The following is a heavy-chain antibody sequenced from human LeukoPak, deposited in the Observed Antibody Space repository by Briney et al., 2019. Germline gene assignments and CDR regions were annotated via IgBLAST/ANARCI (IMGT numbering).Heavy chain of an antibody. CDR2: IHYSGST. CDR1: GGSISTIY. V-gene: IGHV4-59*01. J-gene: IGHJ4*02. Sequence: PSETLSLTCTVSGGSISTIYWSWIWQPPGKGLEWIGYIHYSGSTNYNPSLKSRVIMSVDTSTNQFSLRLSSVTAADTAVYYCARGGWSLDSWGLGTLVTVSS. CDR3: ARGGWSLDS.